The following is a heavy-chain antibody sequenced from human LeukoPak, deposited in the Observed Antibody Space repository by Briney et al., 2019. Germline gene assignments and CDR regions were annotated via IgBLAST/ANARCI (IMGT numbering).Heavy chain of an antibody. J-gene: IGHJ4*02. CDR1: GGSISSYY. D-gene: IGHD6-13*01. V-gene: IGHV4-59*01. CDR3: AGWGIVAAGTVGY. CDR2: IYYSGST. Sequence: PSETLSLTCTVSGGSISSYYWSWIRQPPGKGLEWIGYIYYSGSTNYNPSLKSRVTISVDTSKNQFSLKLSSVTAADTAVYYCAGWGIVAAGTVGYWGQGTLVTVSS.